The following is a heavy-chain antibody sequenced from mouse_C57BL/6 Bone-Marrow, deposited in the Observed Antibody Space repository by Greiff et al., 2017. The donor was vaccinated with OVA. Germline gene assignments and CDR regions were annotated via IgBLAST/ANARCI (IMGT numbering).Heavy chain of an antibody. D-gene: IGHD2-1*01. V-gene: IGHV1-81*01. Sequence: VQRVESGAELARPGASVKLSCKASGYTFTSYGISWVKQRTGQGLEWIGEIYPRSGNTYYNEKFKGKATLTADKSSSTAYMELRSLTSEDSAVYFCARSSYGNLDYWGQGTTLTVSS. CDR2: IYPRSGNT. CDR3: ARSSYGNLDY. J-gene: IGHJ2*01. CDR1: GYTFTSYG.